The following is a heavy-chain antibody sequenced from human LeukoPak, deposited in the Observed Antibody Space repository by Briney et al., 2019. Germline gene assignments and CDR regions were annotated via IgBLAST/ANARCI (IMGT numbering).Heavy chain of an antibody. CDR2: THYSGST. Sequence: SETLSLTCTVSGGSISTYYWSWIRQPPGKRLEWIGYTHYSGSTNYNPSLKSRVTISVDTSKNQFSLKLNSVTAADTAVYYCAKSNGYGLVDIWGQGTMVTVSS. CDR1: GGSISTYY. J-gene: IGHJ3*02. CDR3: AKSNGYGLVDI. V-gene: IGHV4-59*12. D-gene: IGHD3-10*01.